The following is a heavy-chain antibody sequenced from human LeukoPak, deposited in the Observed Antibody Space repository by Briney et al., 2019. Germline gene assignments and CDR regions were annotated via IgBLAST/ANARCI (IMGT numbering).Heavy chain of an antibody. CDR3: AKGAYFSGSYGFAFDY. CDR1: GLTFSSYP. CDR2: ISGGGGST. J-gene: IGHJ4*02. Sequence: GVPLRLSCAASGLTFSSYPMIWVRQAPGKGLEWVSAISGGGGSTHHGDSVRGLFTISRDNSKNTLYLQMNSLRAEDTAVYFCAKGAYFSGSYGFAFDYWGQGTLVTVSS. D-gene: IGHD3-10*01. V-gene: IGHV3-23*01.